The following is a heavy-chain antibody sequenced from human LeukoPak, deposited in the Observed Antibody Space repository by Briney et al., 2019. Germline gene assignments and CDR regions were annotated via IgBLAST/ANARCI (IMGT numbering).Heavy chain of an antibody. CDR1: GGSISSGSYY. D-gene: IGHD2-8*01. CDR2: IYTSGST. J-gene: IGHJ6*03. Sequence: SQTLSLTCTVSGGSISSGSYYWSWIRQPAGKGLEWIGRIYTSGSTNDNPSLKSTVTISVDTTKNQFSLKLSSVTAADTAVYYCARERGVYYYYYYMDVWGKGTTVTVSS. V-gene: IGHV4-61*02. CDR3: ARERGVYYYYYYMDV.